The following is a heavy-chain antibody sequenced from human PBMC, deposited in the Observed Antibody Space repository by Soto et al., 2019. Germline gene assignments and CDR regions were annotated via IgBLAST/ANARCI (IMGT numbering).Heavy chain of an antibody. V-gene: IGHV4-59*01. CDR3: ARDLGDGYLDY. CDR1: GGSISSYY. CDR2: IYYSGGT. D-gene: IGHD3-16*01. J-gene: IGHJ4*02. Sequence: QVQLQESGPGLVKPSETLSLTCTVSGGSISSYYWSWIRQPPGKGLEWIGYIYYSGGTNYNPSLKSRVTISVDTSKNQFSLKLSSVTAADTAVYYCARDLGDGYLDYWGQGTLVTVSS.